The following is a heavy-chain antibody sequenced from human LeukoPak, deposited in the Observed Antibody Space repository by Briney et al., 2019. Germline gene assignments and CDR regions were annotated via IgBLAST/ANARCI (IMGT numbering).Heavy chain of an antibody. D-gene: IGHD2-15*01. CDR2: ITHSGST. V-gene: IGHV4-34*01. CDR1: GGSFSGYY. CDR3: ARGRTQKDMGVVVAAPPSGFDP. Sequence: SDTLSLTCAVYGGSFSGYYWLWIRQPPGKGLEWIGEITHSGSTNYNPSLKSPVTISVDPSKNQFSLRLSFVTAADTAVYYCARGRTQKDMGVVVAAPPSGFDPWGQGTLVTVSS. J-gene: IGHJ5*02.